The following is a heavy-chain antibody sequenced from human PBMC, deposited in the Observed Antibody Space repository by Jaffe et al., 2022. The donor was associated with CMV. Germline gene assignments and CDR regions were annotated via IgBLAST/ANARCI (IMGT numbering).Heavy chain of an antibody. V-gene: IGHV3-49*05. CDR1: GFTFGDYA. J-gene: IGHJ5*02. CDR2: IRSKAYGGTT. Sequence: EVQLVESGGGLVKPGRSLRLSCTASGFTFGDYAMSWFRQAPGKGLEWVGFIRSKAYGGTTEYAASVKGRFTISRDDSKSIAYLQMNSLKTEDTAVYYCTRARPPQIVVVPAADGGWFDPWGQGTLVTVSS. CDR3: TRARPPQIVVVPAADGGWFDP. D-gene: IGHD2-2*01.